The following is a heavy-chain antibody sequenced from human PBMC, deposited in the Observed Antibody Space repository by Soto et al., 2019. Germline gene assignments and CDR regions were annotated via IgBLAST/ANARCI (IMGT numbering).Heavy chain of an antibody. CDR1: GGSINRGGYY. Sequence: LSLTCTVSGGSINRGGYYWTWIRQHPGKGLEWIGSVYYSGSTNYNPSLKSRLTVSVDTSKNQFSLRLSSVSAADTAVYYCARGAGGNFYFDYWGQGTLVTVSS. V-gene: IGHV4-31*03. CDR2: VYYSGST. D-gene: IGHD2-21*02. J-gene: IGHJ4*02. CDR3: ARGAGGNFYFDY.